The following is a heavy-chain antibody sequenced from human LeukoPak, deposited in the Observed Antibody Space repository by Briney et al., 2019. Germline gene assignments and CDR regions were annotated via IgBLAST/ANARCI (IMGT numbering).Heavy chain of an antibody. D-gene: IGHD3-10*02. Sequence: GGSLRLSCAASGFTFSSYSMNWVRQAPGKGLEWVSSISSSSSYIYYAGSVKGRFTISRDNAKNSLYLQMNSLRAEDTAVYYCAELAITMIGGVWGKGTTVTISS. CDR1: GFTFSSYS. V-gene: IGHV3-21*01. J-gene: IGHJ6*03. CDR3: AELAITMIGGV. CDR2: ISSSSSYI.